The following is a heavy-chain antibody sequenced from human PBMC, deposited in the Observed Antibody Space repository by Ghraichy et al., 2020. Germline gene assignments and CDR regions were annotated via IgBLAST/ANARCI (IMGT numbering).Heavy chain of an antibody. CDR1: GFTFSSYA. CDR3: ARGSYTVTDY. V-gene: IGHV3-30-3*01. D-gene: IGHD4-17*01. J-gene: IGHJ4*02. CDR2: ISYDGSNK. Sequence: GGSLRLSCAASGFTFSSYAMHWVRQAPGKGLEWVAVISYDGSNKYYADSVKGRFTISRDNSKNTLYLQMNSLRAEDTAVYYCARGSYTVTDYWGQGTLV.